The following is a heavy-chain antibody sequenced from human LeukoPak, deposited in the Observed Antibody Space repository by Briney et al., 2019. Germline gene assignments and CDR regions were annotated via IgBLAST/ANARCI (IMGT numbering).Heavy chain of an antibody. Sequence: PGGSLRLSCAASGFTVSSNYMSWVRQAPGRGLEWVGRIKSKTDGGTTDSAAPVKGRFTISRDDSKNTLYLQMNSLKTEDTAVYYCATEGQLLIHYAFDIWGQGTMVTVSS. V-gene: IGHV3-15*01. CDR1: GFTVSSNY. CDR3: ATEGQLLIHYAFDI. D-gene: IGHD1-1*01. J-gene: IGHJ3*02. CDR2: IKSKTDGGTT.